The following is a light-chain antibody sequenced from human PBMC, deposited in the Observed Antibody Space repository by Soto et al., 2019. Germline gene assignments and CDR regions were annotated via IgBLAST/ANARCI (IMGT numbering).Light chain of an antibody. Sequence: LTQPPSASRSPGQSLTISCTGTISDVGFYNFVSWYQQRPGKAPKLVIYEVTKRPSGVPDRFSGSKSGSTASLTVSGLQADDEADYYCASYAGTKLFVFGSGTKVTVL. CDR2: EVT. J-gene: IGLJ1*01. CDR1: ISDVGFYNF. CDR3: ASYAGTKLFV. V-gene: IGLV2-8*02.